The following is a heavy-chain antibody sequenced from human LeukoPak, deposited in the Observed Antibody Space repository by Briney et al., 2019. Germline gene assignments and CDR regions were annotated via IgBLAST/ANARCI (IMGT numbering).Heavy chain of an antibody. CDR3: ARVGGEGFGELSYYYYYYMDV. CDR2: IYRAGSTS. J-gene: IGHJ6*03. Sequence: SETLSLTCGVSGGSISGSNWWNWVRQAPGKGLEWIGEIYRAGSTSNYNPSLKNRVSISVDESKNQFALKLSSVTVADTAVYYCARVGGEGFGELSYYYYYYMDVWGKGTTVTVSS. D-gene: IGHD3-10*01. V-gene: IGHV4-4*02. CDR1: GGSISGSNW.